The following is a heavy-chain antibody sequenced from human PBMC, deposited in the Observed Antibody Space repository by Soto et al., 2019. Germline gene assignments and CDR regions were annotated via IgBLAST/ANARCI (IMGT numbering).Heavy chain of an antibody. Sequence: GGSLRLSCAASGFTFSSYAMSWVRQAPGKGLEWVSSISGSGGSTYYADSVKGRFIISRDNSKSTLYLQMNSLRAEDTAVYYCATGTFNFDSWGQGTLVTVSS. CDR2: ISGSGGST. J-gene: IGHJ4*02. CDR3: ATGTFNFDS. CDR1: GFTFSSYA. V-gene: IGHV3-23*01.